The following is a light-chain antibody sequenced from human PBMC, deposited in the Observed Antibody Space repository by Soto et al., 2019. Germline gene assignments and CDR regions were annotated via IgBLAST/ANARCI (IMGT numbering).Light chain of an antibody. CDR3: CSYARGDTFDVL. CDR1: SSDVVDYNF. V-gene: IGLV2-11*01. Sequence: QSALTQPRSVSGSPGQSVTISCTGTSSDVVDYNFLSWYQHHPGKAPKLVIYDVSMRPSGVPDRFSGSKAGNTASLTISGLQAEDEADYYCCSYARGDTFDVLFAGGTKVTVL. CDR2: DVS. J-gene: IGLJ2*01.